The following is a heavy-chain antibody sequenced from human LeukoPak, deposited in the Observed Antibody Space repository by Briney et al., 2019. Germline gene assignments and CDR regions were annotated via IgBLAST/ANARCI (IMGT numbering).Heavy chain of an antibody. CDR2: ISAYNGNT. Sequence: GASVKVSCKASGYTFTSYGISWVRQAPGQGLEWMGWISAYNGNTNYAQKLQGRVTMTTDTSTSTAYMELRSLRSDDTAVYYCARGVGELSSDYYFDYWGQGTLVTVSS. CDR3: ARGVGELSSDYYFDY. D-gene: IGHD3-16*02. CDR1: GYTFTSYG. V-gene: IGHV1-18*01. J-gene: IGHJ4*02.